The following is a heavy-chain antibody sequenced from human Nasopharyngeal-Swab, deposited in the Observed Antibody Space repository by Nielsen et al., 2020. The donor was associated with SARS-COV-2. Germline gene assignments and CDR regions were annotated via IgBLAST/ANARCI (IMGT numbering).Heavy chain of an antibody. CDR1: GFTFDDYA. CDR2: ISWDGGST. V-gene: IGHV3-43D*03. CDR3: AKDYGSGSYEYYYYGMDV. Sequence: GESLKISCAASGFTFDDYAMHWVRQAPGKGLEWVSLISWDGGSTYYADSVKGRFTISRDNSKNSLYLQMNSLRPEDTGLYYCAKDYGSGSYEYYYYGMDVWGQGTTVTVSS. D-gene: IGHD3-10*01. J-gene: IGHJ6*02.